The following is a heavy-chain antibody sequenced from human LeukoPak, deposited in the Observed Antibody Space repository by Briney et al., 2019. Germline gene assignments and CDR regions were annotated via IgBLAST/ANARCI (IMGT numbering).Heavy chain of an antibody. V-gene: IGHV4-59*01. D-gene: IGHD5-12*01. CDR2: IYYSGST. J-gene: IGHJ5*02. Sequence: SETLSLTCTVSGGSISSYYSSWIRQPPGKGLEWIGYIYYSGSTKYNPSLKSRVTISVDTSKNQFSLKLSSVTAADTAVYYCGRDRGWWFDPWGQGTLVTVSS. CDR3: GRDRGWWFDP. CDR1: GGSISSYY.